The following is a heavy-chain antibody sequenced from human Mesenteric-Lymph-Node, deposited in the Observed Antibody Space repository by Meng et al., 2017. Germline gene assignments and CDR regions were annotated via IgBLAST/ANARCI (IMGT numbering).Heavy chain of an antibody. CDR2: ISHDGSNK. D-gene: IGHD6-19*01. Sequence: GESLKISCAASGFTFSSYAMHWVRQAPGKGLEWVAVISHDGSNKYYADSVKGRFTISRDNSKNTLYLQMNSLRAEDTAVYYCARDYGSGWVDYWGQGTLVTVSS. CDR3: ARDYGSGWVDY. J-gene: IGHJ4*02. CDR1: GFTFSSYA. V-gene: IGHV3-30*04.